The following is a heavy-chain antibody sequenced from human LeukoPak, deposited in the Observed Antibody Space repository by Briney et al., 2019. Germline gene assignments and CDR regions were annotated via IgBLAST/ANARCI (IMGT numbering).Heavy chain of an antibody. CDR1: GYTFTSYG. CDR3: ARYDFWSGYFNPSRSTYYFDY. J-gene: IGHJ4*02. CDR2: ISAYNGNT. Sequence: ASVKVSRKASGYTFTSYGISWVRQAPGQGLEWMGWISAYNGNTNYAQKLQGRVTMTTDTSTSTAYMELRSLRSDDTAVYYCARYDFWSGYFNPSRSTYYFDYWGQGTLVTVSS. D-gene: IGHD3-3*01. V-gene: IGHV1-18*01.